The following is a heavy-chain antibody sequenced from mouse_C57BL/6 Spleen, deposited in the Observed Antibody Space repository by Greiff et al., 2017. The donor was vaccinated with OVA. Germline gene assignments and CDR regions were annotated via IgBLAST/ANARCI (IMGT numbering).Heavy chain of an antibody. V-gene: IGHV1-55*01. CDR2: IYPGSGST. J-gene: IGHJ2*01. CDR1: GYTFASYW. Sequence: QVQLQQPGAELVKPGASVKMSCKASGYTFASYWIPWVKQRPGQGLEWIGDIYPGSGSTNYNEKFKSKATLTVDTSSSTAYMQLSSLTSEDSAVYYCARVYYPASFDYWGQGTTLTVSS. CDR3: ARVYYPASFDY. D-gene: IGHD1-1*01.